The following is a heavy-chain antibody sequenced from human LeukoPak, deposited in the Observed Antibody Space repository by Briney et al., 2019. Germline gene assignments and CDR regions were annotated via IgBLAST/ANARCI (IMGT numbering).Heavy chain of an antibody. D-gene: IGHD3-22*01. CDR3: ASDKFDDPSCYYFV. CDR1: GFIFSDYG. Sequence: GGSLRLSCAASGFIFSDYGMSWVRQAPGKGLEWVSSIGRSADSAVYTHSVQGRFSVSRDNSKNTLNLQMSSLRVEDTAVYYCASDKFDDPSCYYFVGGQGTLVTVSP. J-gene: IGHJ4*02. CDR2: IGRSADSA. V-gene: IGHV3-23*01.